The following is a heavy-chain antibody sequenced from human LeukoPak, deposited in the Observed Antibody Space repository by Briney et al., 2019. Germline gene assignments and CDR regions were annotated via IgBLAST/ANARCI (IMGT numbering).Heavy chain of an antibody. CDR1: GGSISSSSYY. CDR3: ARGLIVVVVAARVSWFDP. D-gene: IGHD2-15*01. V-gene: IGHV4-39*07. J-gene: IGHJ5*02. CDR2: IYYSGST. Sequence: SETLSLTCTVSGGSISSSSYYWGWIRQPPGKGLEWIGSIYYSGSTYYNPSLKSRVTISVDTSKNQFSLKLSSVAAADTAVYYCARGLIVVVVAARVSWFDPGAREPWSPSPQ.